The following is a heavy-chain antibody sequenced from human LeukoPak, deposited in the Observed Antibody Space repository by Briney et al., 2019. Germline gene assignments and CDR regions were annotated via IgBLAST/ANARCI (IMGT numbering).Heavy chain of an antibody. V-gene: IGHV3-30*02. CDR1: GFTFSSYG. CDR3: AKDLRTGSYGYYFDY. Sequence: GGSLRLSCAASGFTFSSYGMHWVRQAPGKGLEWVAFIRYDGSNKYYADSVKGRFTISRDNSKNTLYLQMNSLRAEDTAVYYCAKDLRTGSYGYYFDYWGHGTLVTVFS. CDR2: IRYDGSNK. D-gene: IGHD1-26*01. J-gene: IGHJ4*01.